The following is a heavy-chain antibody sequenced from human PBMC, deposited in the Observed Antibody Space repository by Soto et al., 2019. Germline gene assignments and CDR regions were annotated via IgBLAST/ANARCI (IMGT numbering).Heavy chain of an antibody. CDR3: ARDQMGAYSYSFDY. V-gene: IGHV3-11*01. CDR2: ISSTANTI. Sequence: QVQLVESGGGLVKPGGSLRLSCAASGFTFRDYYMTWIRQPPGKGLEWVSYISSTANTIYYADSVKGRFTISRDNAKNSLYLQMNSLRAEDTAVYYCARDQMGAYSYSFDYWGQGTLLTVSS. CDR1: GFTFRDYY. J-gene: IGHJ4*02. D-gene: IGHD5-18*01.